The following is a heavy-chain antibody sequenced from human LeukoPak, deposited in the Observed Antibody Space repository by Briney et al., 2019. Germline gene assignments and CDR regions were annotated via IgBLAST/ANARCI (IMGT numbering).Heavy chain of an antibody. D-gene: IGHD4-17*01. CDR2: IGTAGDT. CDR3: ARNIRYGDYGGYYGMDV. CDR1: GFTFSSYD. V-gene: IGHV3-13*01. Sequence: PGGPLRLSCAASGFTFSSYDMHWVRQATGKGLEWVSAIGTAGDTYYPVSVKGRFTISRENAKNSLYLQMNSLRAGDTAMYYCARNIRYGDYGGYYGMDVWGQGTTVTVSS. J-gene: IGHJ6*02.